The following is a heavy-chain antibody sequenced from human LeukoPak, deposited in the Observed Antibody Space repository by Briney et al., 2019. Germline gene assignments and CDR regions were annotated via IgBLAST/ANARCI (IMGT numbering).Heavy chain of an antibody. D-gene: IGHD3-22*01. CDR1: GFTFSSYA. CDR3: ARGHYYDSSGYYDAFDI. CDR2: ISSSSSYI. Sequence: GGSLRLSCAASGFTFSSYAMHWVRQAPGKGLEWVSSISSSSSYIYYADSVKGRFTISRDNAKNSLYLQMNSLRAEDTAVYYCARGHYYDSSGYYDAFDIWGQGTMVTVSS. V-gene: IGHV3-21*01. J-gene: IGHJ3*02.